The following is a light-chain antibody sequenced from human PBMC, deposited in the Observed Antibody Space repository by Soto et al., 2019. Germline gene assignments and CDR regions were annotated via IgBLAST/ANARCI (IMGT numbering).Light chain of an antibody. CDR3: QKYDSAPLT. CDR2: AAS. Sequence: DVPMTQSPSSLSASVGDRVTITCRASPGISRSLAWYQQKPGKAPKLLLYAASTLQSGVPSRFSGSGSWTDFTLTISSLKPEDVAIYYCQKYDSAPLTFGGGTKVEIK. J-gene: IGKJ4*01. CDR1: PGISRS. V-gene: IGKV1-27*01.